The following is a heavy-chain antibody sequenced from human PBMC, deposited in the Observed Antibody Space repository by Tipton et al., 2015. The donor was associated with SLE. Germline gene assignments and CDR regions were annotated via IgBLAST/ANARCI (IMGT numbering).Heavy chain of an antibody. Sequence: LSLTCTVSGGSISSGDYYWSWIRQPPGKGLEWIGHSGSTNYNPSLKSRVTISVDTSKNQFSLKLSSVTAADTAVYYCAVNGFTVGKYYFDYWGQGTLVTVSS. CDR2: HSGST. J-gene: IGHJ4*02. CDR3: AVNGFTVGKYYFDY. CDR1: GGSISSGDYY. V-gene: IGHV4-30-4*01. D-gene: IGHD1-26*01.